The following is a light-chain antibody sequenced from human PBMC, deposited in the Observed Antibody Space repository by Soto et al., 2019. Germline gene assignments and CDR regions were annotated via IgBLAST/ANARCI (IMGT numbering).Light chain of an antibody. J-gene: IGKJ4*01. Sequence: DIQITQSPSSLSASVGDRVTITCRSSQTISVYLNWYQQKPGRAPNVLIYSTSTLRSGVPSRFSGSGSGTDFTLTISSLQPEDFATYYCQQTYSVPLTFGGGTKVDIK. CDR1: QTISVY. V-gene: IGKV1-39*01. CDR2: STS. CDR3: QQTYSVPLT.